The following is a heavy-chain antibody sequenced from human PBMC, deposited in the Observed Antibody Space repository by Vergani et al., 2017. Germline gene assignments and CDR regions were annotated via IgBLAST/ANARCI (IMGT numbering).Heavy chain of an antibody. Sequence: QVQLVQSGAEVKKPGASVKVSCKASGYTFTSYYMHWVRQAPGQGLEWMGIINPSGGNTSYAQKFQGRVTMTRDTSTSTVYMELSSLSSEHTAVYYCTRPHGDILPPDPRRLDYWGQGTLVTVSS. J-gene: IGHJ4*02. CDR2: INPSGGNT. V-gene: IGHV1-46*03. CDR1: GYTFTSYY. CDR3: TRPHGDILPPDPRRLDY.